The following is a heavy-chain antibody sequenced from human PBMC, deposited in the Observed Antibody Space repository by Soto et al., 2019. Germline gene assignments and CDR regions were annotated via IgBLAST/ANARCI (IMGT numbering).Heavy chain of an antibody. J-gene: IGHJ4*02. CDR1: GGSVSSGSYY. CDR2: IYYSGST. D-gene: IGHD3-3*01. Sequence: SETLSLTCTVSGGSVSSGSYYWSWIRQPPGKGLEWIGYIYYSGSTNYNPSLKSRVTISVDTSKNQFSLKLSSVTAADTAVYYCAILTIFGVARGPYFDYWGQGTLVTVSS. CDR3: AILTIFGVARGPYFDY. V-gene: IGHV4-61*01.